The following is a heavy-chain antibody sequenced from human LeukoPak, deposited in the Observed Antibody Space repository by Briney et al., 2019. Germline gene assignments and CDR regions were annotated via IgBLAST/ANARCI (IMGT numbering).Heavy chain of an antibody. CDR3: ARGARSENYYYYGMDV. D-gene: IGHD6-6*01. V-gene: IGHV1-46*01. J-gene: IGHJ6*02. CDR2: INPSGGST. CDR1: GYTFTSYY. Sequence: ASVKVSCKASGYTFTSYYMHWVRQAPGQGLEWMGIINPSGGSTSYAQKFQGRVTMTRDTSTSTVYMELSSLRSEDTAVYYCARGARSENYYYYGMDVWGQGITVTVSS.